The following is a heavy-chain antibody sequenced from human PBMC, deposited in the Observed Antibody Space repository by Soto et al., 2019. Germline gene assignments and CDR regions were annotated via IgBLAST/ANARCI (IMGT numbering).Heavy chain of an antibody. V-gene: IGHV4-34*01. CDR1: GGSFSGYY. CDR3: ARSPYSSSSGWFDP. Sequence: SETLSLTCAVYGGSFSGYYWSWIRQPPGKGLEWIGEINHSGSTNYNPSLKSRVTISVDTSKNQFSLKLSSVTAADTAVYYCARSPYSSSSGWFDPWGQGTLVTVSS. CDR2: INHSGST. J-gene: IGHJ5*02. D-gene: IGHD6-13*01.